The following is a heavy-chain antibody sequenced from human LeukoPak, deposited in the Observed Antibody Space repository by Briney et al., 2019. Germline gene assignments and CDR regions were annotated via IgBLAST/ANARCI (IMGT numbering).Heavy chain of an antibody. V-gene: IGHV3-53*01. Sequence: GGSLRLSCAASGFTVSSNYMSWVRQAPGKGLELVSVIYSGGSTYYADSVKGRFTISRDNSKNTLYLQMNSLRAEDTAVYYCARDGITMVRGVIKYYYGMDVWGQGTTVTVSS. D-gene: IGHD3-10*01. J-gene: IGHJ6*02. CDR1: GFTVSSNY. CDR2: IYSGGST. CDR3: ARDGITMVRGVIKYYYGMDV.